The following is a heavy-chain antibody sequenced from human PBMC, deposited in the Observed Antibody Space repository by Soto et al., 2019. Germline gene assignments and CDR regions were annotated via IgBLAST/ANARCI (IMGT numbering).Heavy chain of an antibody. J-gene: IGHJ4*01. Sequence: GGLRLSGSGSRLTFSTAWINWVRPAPGKGLEWVGRIKSKSHGGTTDFAAPVKGRFAISRDDSKSIAHMEMNSLKIEDTAVYYCSTDSYTDLTVVRLDNWGHGILVTVSS. V-gene: IGHV3-15*07. CDR3: STDSYTDLTVVRLDN. CDR1: RLTFSTAW. D-gene: IGHD3-22*01. CDR2: IKSKSHGGTT.